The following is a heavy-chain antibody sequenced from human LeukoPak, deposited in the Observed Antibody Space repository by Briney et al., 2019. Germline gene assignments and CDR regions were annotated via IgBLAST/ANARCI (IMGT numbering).Heavy chain of an antibody. CDR3: ARGDHRQYYYYGMDV. D-gene: IGHD1-14*01. CDR2: IYHSGST. J-gene: IGHJ6*02. CDR1: GVSISSGGYS. V-gene: IGHV4-30-2*01. Sequence: SETLSLTCAVSGVSISSGGYSWSWIRQPPGKGLEWIGYIYHSGSTYYNPSLKSRVTISVDRSKNQFSLKLSSVTAADTAVYYCARGDHRQYYYYGMDVWGQGTTVTVSS.